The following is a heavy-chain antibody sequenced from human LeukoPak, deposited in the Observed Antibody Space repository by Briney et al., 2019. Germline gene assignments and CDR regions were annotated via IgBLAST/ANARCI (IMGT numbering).Heavy chain of an antibody. CDR2: IIPIFGTA. CDR1: GGTFSSYA. CDR3: ATGGPGWVYAEDAFDI. J-gene: IGHJ3*02. V-gene: IGHV1-69*06. D-gene: IGHD5/OR15-5a*01. Sequence: ASVKVSCKASGGTFSSYAISWVRQAPGQGLEWMGGIIPIFGTANYAQKFQGRVTITADKSTSTAYMELSSLRSEDTAVYYCATGGPGWVYAEDAFDIWGQGTMVTVSS.